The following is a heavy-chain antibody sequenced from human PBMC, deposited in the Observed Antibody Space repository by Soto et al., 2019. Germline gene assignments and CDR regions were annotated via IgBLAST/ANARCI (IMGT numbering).Heavy chain of an antibody. D-gene: IGHD6-13*01. CDR3: ARDKRQQQHDFDS. Sequence: QVQLVESGGGVVQPWRSLRLSCAASGVTFSSYGMHWVRQAPGKGLVWVAVIWYDGSNKYYADSVKGLFTISRDNSKNTLYLQMNSLSAADTAVYYCARDKRQQQHDFDSCGKGTMVTVSS. V-gene: IGHV3-33*01. CDR1: GVTFSSYG. CDR2: IWYDGSNK. J-gene: IGHJ4*02.